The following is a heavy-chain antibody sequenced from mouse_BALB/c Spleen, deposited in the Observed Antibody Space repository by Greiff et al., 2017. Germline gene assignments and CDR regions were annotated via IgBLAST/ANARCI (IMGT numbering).Heavy chain of an antibody. CDR1: GYTFSSYW. CDR3: ARKAYYGNYWYFDV. V-gene: IGHV1-9*01. D-gene: IGHD2-10*01. CDR2: ILPGSGST. Sequence: VQLVESGAELMKPGASVKISCKATGYTFSSYWIEWVKQRPGHGLEWIGEILPGSGSTNYNEKFKGKATFTADTSSNTAYMQLSSLTSEDSAVYYCARKAYYGNYWYFDVWGAGTTVTVSS. J-gene: IGHJ1*01.